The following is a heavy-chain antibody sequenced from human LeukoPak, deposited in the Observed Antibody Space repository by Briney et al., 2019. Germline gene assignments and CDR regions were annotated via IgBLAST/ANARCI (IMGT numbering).Heavy chain of an antibody. CDR1: GVTFSSYA. CDR2: ISGSGGST. CDR3: AKSPGDYDAFDI. D-gene: IGHD4-17*01. Sequence: PGGSLRLSCAASGVTFSSYAMSWVRQAPGKGLEWVSAISGSGGSTYYADSVKGRFTISRDNSKNTLYLQMNSLRAEDTAVYYCAKSPGDYDAFDIWGQGTMVTVSS. J-gene: IGHJ3*02. V-gene: IGHV3-23*01.